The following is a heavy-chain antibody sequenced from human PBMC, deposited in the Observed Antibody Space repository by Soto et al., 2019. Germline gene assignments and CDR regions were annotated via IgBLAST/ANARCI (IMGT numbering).Heavy chain of an antibody. CDR2: IWYDGSNK. CDR3: ARDRGDYVFDY. D-gene: IGHD4-17*01. V-gene: IGHV3-33*01. J-gene: IGHJ4*02. Sequence: QVQLVESGGGVVQPGRSLRLSCAASGFTFSSYGMHWVRQAPGKGLEWVAVIWYDGSNKYYADSVKGRFTISRDNSKNTLYLQMNSLRAEDTAMYYCARDRGDYVFDYWGQGTLVTVSS. CDR1: GFTFSSYG.